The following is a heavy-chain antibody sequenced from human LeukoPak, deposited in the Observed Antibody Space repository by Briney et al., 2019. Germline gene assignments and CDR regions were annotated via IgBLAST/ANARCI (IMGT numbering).Heavy chain of an antibody. V-gene: IGHV3-9*01. Sequence: GGSLRLSCATSGFAFSNYAMSWVRQGPGKGLEWVSGISWNSGNMGYADSVKGRFTISRDNAKNSLYLQMNSLRAEDTALYYCAKGDDSSGSVFDYWGQGTLVTVSS. D-gene: IGHD3-22*01. CDR1: GFAFSNYA. CDR3: AKGDDSSGSVFDY. CDR2: ISWNSGNM. J-gene: IGHJ4*02.